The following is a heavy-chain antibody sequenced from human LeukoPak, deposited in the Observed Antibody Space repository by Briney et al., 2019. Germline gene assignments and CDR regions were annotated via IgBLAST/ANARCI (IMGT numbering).Heavy chain of an antibody. CDR2: INPNRGGT. J-gene: IGHJ3*02. CDR3: ARDYGDGDYERAAFDI. CDR1: GYSFTGYY. Sequence: ASVKVSCKGSGYSFTGYYIHWVRQAPGQGIEWMGWINPNRGGTNYAQRFLGRVTMTRDTSISAAYMELSRLRSDDTAVYYCARDYGDGDYERAAFDIWGQGTMVTVSS. V-gene: IGHV1-2*02. D-gene: IGHD4-17*01.